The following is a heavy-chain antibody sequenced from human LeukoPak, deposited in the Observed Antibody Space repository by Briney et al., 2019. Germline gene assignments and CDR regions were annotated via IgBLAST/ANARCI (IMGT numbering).Heavy chain of an antibody. CDR1: GGTFSSYA. D-gene: IGHD3-22*01. CDR3: ARDLYYANYDSSGYYSTGHY. V-gene: IGHV1-69*04. Sequence: SVKVSCKASGGTFSSYAISWVRQAPGQGLEWMGRIIPILGIANYAQKFQGRVTITADKSTSTAYMELSSLRSEDTAVYYCARDLYYANYDSSGYYSTGHYWGQGTLVTVSS. J-gene: IGHJ4*02. CDR2: IIPILGIA.